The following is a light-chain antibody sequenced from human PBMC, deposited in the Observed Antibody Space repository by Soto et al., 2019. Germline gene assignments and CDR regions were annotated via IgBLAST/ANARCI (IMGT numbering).Light chain of an antibody. V-gene: IGKV3-15*01. CDR3: QQYNNWPPRT. Sequence: EIVMTQSPATLSVSPGERATLSCRASQSVSSNLAWYQQKPGQAPRLLIYGASTRATGIPARFSGSGSGTEFTVTLSSLQSEDFAVYYCQQYNNWPPRTFGQGTKLEIK. J-gene: IGKJ2*01. CDR1: QSVSSN. CDR2: GAS.